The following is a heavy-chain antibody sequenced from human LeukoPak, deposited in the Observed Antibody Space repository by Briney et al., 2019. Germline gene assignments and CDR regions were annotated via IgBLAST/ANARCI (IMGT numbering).Heavy chain of an antibody. CDR3: ATTNYGD. CDR1: GYTFTSHY. D-gene: IGHD4-17*01. Sequence: ASVKVSCKASGYTFTSHYMHWMRQAAGQGLEWMGWMNPNSGNTDYAQKFQGRVTMSRNTSISTAYMELSSLRSEDTAMYYCATTNYGDWGQGTLVTVSS. J-gene: IGHJ3*01. CDR2: MNPNSGNT. V-gene: IGHV1-8*01.